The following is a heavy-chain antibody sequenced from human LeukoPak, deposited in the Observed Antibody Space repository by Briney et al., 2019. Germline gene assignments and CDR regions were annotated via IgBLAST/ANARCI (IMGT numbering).Heavy chain of an antibody. V-gene: IGHV3-53*01. J-gene: IGHJ4*02. CDR3: ARGRNNYGGNSEIEY. CDR1: GFTVSSNY. Sequence: GGSLRLSCAASGFTVSSNYMSWVRQAPGKGLEWVSLIYSGGSTYYADSVKGRFTISRDNSKNTLYLQMNSLRAADTAVYYCARGRNNYGGNSEIEYWGQGTLVTVSS. CDR2: IYSGGST. D-gene: IGHD4-23*01.